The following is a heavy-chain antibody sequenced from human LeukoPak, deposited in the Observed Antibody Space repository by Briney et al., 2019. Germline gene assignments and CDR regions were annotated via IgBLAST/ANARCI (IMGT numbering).Heavy chain of an antibody. V-gene: IGHV3-43*02. CDR3: AKDIERGGYQFPSLGYYYGMAL. J-gene: IGHJ6*02. CDR1: GFTFDDDG. D-gene: IGHD5-12*01. Sequence: GGSLRLSCAASGFTFDDDGMHWVRQAPGKGLEWVALISGEGGGAYYADSVQGRFTISSANGKKSRYLQMNMLSTEDTALYYCAKDIERGGYQFPSLGYYYGMALWGQGTTVTVSS. CDR2: ISGEGGGA.